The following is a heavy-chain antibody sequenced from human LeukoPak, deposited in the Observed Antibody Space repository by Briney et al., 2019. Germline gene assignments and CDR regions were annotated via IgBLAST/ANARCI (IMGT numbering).Heavy chain of an antibody. CDR2: IYYSGST. J-gene: IGHJ4*02. D-gene: IGHD3-10*01. V-gene: IGHV4-31*03. Sequence: KPSETLSLTCTVSGGSISSGGYYWSWIRQHPGKGLEWIGYIYYSGSTYYNPPLKSRVTISVDTSKNQFSLKLSSVTAADTAVYYCARGNYGYYFDYWGQGTLVTVSS. CDR1: GGSISSGGYY. CDR3: ARGNYGYYFDY.